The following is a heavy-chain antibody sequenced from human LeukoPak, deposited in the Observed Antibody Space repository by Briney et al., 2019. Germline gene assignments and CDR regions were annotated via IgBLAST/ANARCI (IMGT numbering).Heavy chain of an antibody. CDR3: ARHSRPAGMSFYYYESSGYINWFDP. CDR1: GGSISGYY. D-gene: IGHD3-22*01. J-gene: IGHJ5*02. CDR2: VYNSGSF. V-gene: IGHV4-59*08. Sequence: SETLSLTCTVSGGSISGYYWSWIRQIPGRGLEWVGYVYNSGSFRSNPSLRGRVTVLGDTSKNQISLRLTSVTTADTAVYYCARHSRPAGMSFYYYESSGYINWFDPWGQGILVTVSS.